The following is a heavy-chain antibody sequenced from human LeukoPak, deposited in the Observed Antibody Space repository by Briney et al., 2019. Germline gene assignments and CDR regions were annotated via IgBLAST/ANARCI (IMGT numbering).Heavy chain of an antibody. V-gene: IGHV3-21*01. D-gene: IGHD6-13*01. CDR3: ARGGYSSSYFDY. CDR2: ISSSSSCI. J-gene: IGHJ4*02. Sequence: GGSLRPSCAASGFTFSSYSMNWVRQAPGKGLEWVSSISSSSSCIYYADSVKGRFTISRDNAKNSLYLQMNSLRAEDTAVYYCARGGYSSSYFDYWGQGTLVTVSS. CDR1: GFTFSSYS.